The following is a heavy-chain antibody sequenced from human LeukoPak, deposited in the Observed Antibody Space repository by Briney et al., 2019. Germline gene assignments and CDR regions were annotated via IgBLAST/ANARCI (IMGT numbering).Heavy chain of an antibody. CDR2: INHSGST. Sequence: PSETLSLTCAVYGGSFSGYYWSWIRQPPGKGLEWIGEINHSGSTNYNPSLKSRVTISVDTSKNQFSLKLSSVTAADTAVYYCARGRLVHNRFDPWGQGTLVTVSS. D-gene: IGHD5-12*01. V-gene: IGHV4-34*01. CDR1: GGSFSGYY. J-gene: IGHJ5*02. CDR3: ARGRLVHNRFDP.